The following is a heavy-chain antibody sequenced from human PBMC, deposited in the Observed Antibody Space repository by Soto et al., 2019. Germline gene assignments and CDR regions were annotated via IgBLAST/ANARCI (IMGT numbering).Heavy chain of an antibody. V-gene: IGHV1-3*01. J-gene: IGHJ4*02. Sequence: QVQLVQXXXXXXXPGASVKVSXKAXXYXFTSYAMHWVRQAPXQRLEWMGWINAGNGNTKYSQKFQGRVTITRDTSASTAYMELSSLRSEDTAVYYCARGPYGDLDYWGQGTLVTVSS. CDR1: XYXFTSYA. D-gene: IGHD4-17*01. CDR2: INAGNGNT. CDR3: ARGPYGDLDY.